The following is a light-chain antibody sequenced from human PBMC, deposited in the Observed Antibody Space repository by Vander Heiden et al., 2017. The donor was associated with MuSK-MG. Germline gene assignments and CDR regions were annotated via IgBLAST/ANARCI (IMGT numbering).Light chain of an antibody. CDR3: QVWDSSSDHRVV. J-gene: IGLJ2*01. CDR1: NIGSKS. V-gene: IGLV3-21*02. Sequence: SYVLTQPPSVPVAPGQTARITCGGNNIGSKSVHWYQQKPGQAPVLVVYDDSDRPPGIPERFSGSNSGNTATLTISRVEAGDEADYYCQVWDSSSDHRVVFGGGTKLTVL. CDR2: DDS.